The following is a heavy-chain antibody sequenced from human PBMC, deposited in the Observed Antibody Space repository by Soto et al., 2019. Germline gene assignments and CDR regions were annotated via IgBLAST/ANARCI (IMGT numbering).Heavy chain of an antibody. CDR3: ARGVWVTDGRVNYDYYYVDV. V-gene: IGHV1-69*02. D-gene: IGHD2-21*02. CDR2: IIPVLNIT. Sequence: QVQLVQSGAEVQKPGSSLRVSCEASGGTLSSYTFNWVRQAPGQGLEWMGRIIPVLNITNYAQNFTGGVTITADKSTSTVYMELSSLRSDDSAIYYCARGVWVTDGRVNYDYYYVDVWGKGSTVTVSS. J-gene: IGHJ6*03. CDR1: GGTLSSYT.